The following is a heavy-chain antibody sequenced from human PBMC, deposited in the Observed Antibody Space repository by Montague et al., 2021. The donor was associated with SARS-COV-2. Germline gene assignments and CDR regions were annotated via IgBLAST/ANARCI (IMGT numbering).Heavy chain of an antibody. V-gene: IGHV4-61*09. CDR2: IYSTVIT. J-gene: IGHJ5*02. CDR1: GGSISSASYY. Sequence: TLSLTCTVSGGSISSASYYWSWLRQPAGKGLEWIGHIYSTVITNYNPSRKSPVTISVDLSKNQFSLKMTSVTAADTAVYYCARDPNDYGWFDPWGQGTLVTVSS. D-gene: IGHD4-17*01. CDR3: ARDPNDYGWFDP.